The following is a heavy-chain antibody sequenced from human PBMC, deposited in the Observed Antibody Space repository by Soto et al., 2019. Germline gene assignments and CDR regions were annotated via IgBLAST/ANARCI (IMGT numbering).Heavy chain of an antibody. V-gene: IGHV4-39*01. J-gene: IGHJ6*02. Sequence: SETLSLTCTVSGGSISSDSFYWAWIRQPPGKGLEWIGIIYYSGDTYYNPSLAGRLTMSVDTSNQFSLTLRSLTAADTALYYCARNQPQRYCSGGTCRPAYGMDVWGQGTTVTVS. CDR3: ARNQPQRYCSGGTCRPAYGMDV. D-gene: IGHD2-15*01. CDR1: GGSISSDSFY. CDR2: IYYSGDT.